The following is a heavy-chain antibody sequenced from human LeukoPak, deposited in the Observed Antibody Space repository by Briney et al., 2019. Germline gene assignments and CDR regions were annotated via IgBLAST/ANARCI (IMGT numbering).Heavy chain of an antibody. CDR1: GFTFSNYN. CDR3: ARDPQYYFDY. Sequence: PGGSLRLSCAASGFTFSNYNMNWVRQAPGKGLEWVSSISSSSSYIYYADSVKGRFTISRDNAKNSLYLQMNSLRAEDTAVYYCARDPQYYFDYWGQGTLVTVSS. CDR2: ISSSSSYI. J-gene: IGHJ4*02. V-gene: IGHV3-21*01.